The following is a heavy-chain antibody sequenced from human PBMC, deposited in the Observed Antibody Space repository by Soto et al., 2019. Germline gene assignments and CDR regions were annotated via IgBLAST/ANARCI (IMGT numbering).Heavy chain of an antibody. V-gene: IGHV3-30-3*01. CDR1: GFTFSSYA. D-gene: IGHD6-13*01. Sequence: QVQLVESGGGVVQPGRSLRLSCAASGFTFSSYAMHWVRQAPGKGLEWVAVISYDGSNKYYADSVKGRFTISRDNSKKTLYLQMNSLRAEDTAVYYCARAHGAAGTSWFDPWGQGTLVTVSS. CDR2: ISYDGSNK. CDR3: ARAHGAAGTSWFDP. J-gene: IGHJ5*02.